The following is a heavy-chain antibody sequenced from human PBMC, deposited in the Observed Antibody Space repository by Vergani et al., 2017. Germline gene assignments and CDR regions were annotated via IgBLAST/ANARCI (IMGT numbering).Heavy chain of an antibody. CDR2: INTGNGNT. V-gene: IGHV1-3*04. J-gene: IGHJ5*02. CDR1: GYTFTSYA. CDR3: ARDRSSGWADNWFDP. D-gene: IGHD6-19*01. Sequence: QVQLVQSGAEVKKPGASVKVSCKASGYTFTSYAMHWVRQAPGQRLEWMGWINTGNGNTKYSQKFQGRVTITRDTSASTADMELSSLRSEDTAVYYCARDRSSGWADNWFDPWGQGTLVTVSS.